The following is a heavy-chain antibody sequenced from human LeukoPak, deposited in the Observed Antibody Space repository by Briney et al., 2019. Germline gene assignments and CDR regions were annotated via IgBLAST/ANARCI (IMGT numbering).Heavy chain of an antibody. CDR1: GFIVSTNY. Sequence: GGSLRLSCVASGFIVSTNYMGWVRQAPGKGLEWVAVIFRGDGTYHADSVKGRFTISRDTSKNTVYLHMNSLTAADTAVYYCVKEVPGTTIYDWGQGILVTVSS. V-gene: IGHV3-66*01. D-gene: IGHD4-11*01. CDR3: VKEVPGTTIYD. J-gene: IGHJ4*02. CDR2: IFRGDGT.